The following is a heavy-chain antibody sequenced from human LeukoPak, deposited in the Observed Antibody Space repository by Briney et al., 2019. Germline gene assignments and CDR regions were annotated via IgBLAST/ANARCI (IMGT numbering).Heavy chain of an antibody. CDR3: ARDRGEMATDY. CDR1: GFAFSRYS. V-gene: IGHV3-33*07. Sequence: GGSLRLSCAASGFAFSRYSMNWARQAPGKGLEWVAVIWYDGSKTYYADSVKGRFTISKDNPKNTLYLQMNSLRVEDTAVYYCARDRGEMATDYWGQGTLVTVSS. D-gene: IGHD5-24*01. CDR2: IWYDGSKT. J-gene: IGHJ4*02.